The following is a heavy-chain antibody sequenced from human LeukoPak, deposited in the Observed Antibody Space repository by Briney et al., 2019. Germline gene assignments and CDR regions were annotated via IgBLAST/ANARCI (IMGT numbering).Heavy chain of an antibody. D-gene: IGHD2-15*01. CDR1: GYTLTELS. CDR2: FDPEDGET. Sequence: ASVKVSCKVSGYTLTELSMHWVRQAPGKGLEWMGGFDPEDGETIYAQKFQGRVTMTEDTSTDTAYVELSSLRSEDTAVYYCATAPIVVVVSYAFDIWGQGTMVTVSS. CDR3: ATAPIVVVVSYAFDI. J-gene: IGHJ3*02. V-gene: IGHV1-24*01.